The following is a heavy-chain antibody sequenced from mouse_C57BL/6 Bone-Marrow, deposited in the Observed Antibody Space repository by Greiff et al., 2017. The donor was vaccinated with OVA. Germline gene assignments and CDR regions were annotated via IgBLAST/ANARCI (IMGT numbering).Heavy chain of an antibody. D-gene: IGHD1-1*01. CDR2: INPSSGYT. V-gene: IGHV1-4*01. CDR3: ARWMDYSFFYAMDY. CDR1: GYTFTSYT. J-gene: IGHJ4*01. Sequence: QVQLQQSGAELARPGASVKMSCKASGYTFTSYTMHWVKQRPGQGLEWIGYINPSSGYTKYNQKFKDKATLTADKSSSTAYMQLSSLTSEDSAVYYCARWMDYSFFYAMDYWGQGTSVTVSS.